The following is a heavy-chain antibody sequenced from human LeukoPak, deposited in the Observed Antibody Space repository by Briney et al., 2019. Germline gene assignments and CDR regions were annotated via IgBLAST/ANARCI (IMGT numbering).Heavy chain of an antibody. J-gene: IGHJ4*02. CDR1: GFTFSSFG. CDR2: ISYDGSNK. Sequence: GRSLRLSCAASGFTFSSFGMHWVRQAPGKGLEWVAVISYDGSNKYYADSVKGRSTISRDNSKNTLYLQMNSLRAEDTAVYYCARGLGKSIAAAVVYWGQGTLVTVSS. CDR3: ARGLGKSIAAAVVY. D-gene: IGHD6-13*01. V-gene: IGHV3-30*03.